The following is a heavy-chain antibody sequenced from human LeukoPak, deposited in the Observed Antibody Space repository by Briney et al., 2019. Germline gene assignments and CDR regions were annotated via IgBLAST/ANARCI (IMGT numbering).Heavy chain of an antibody. D-gene: IGHD2-21*01. CDR2: ISGSGGST. CDR3: AKPINPVYYFDY. CDR1: GFTFSSYA. J-gene: IGHJ4*02. Sequence: GGSLRLSCSASGFTFSSYAMSWVRQAPGKGLEWVSAISGSGGSTYYADSVKGRFTISRDNSKNTLYLQMNSLRAEDTAVYYCAKPINPVYYFDYWGQGTLVTVSA. V-gene: IGHV3-23*01.